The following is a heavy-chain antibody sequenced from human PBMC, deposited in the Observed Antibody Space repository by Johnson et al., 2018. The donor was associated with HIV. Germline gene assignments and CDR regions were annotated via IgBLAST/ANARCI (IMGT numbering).Heavy chain of an antibody. J-gene: IGHJ3*02. D-gene: IGHD6-13*01. CDR1: GFTFNSYG. V-gene: IGHV3-33*06. Sequence: QVQLVESGGGVVQPGRSLRLSCAASGFTFNSYGMHWVRQAPGKGLEWVAVIWYDGSNKYYADSVKGRFTISRDNSKNTLYLQMNSLRAEDTAVYYGVKGIDSSSWYAFDIWGQGTMVTVSS. CDR2: IWYDGSNK. CDR3: VKGIDSSSWYAFDI.